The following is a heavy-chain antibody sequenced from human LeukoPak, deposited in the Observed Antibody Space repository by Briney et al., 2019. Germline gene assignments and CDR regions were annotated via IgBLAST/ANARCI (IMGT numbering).Heavy chain of an antibody. V-gene: IGHV3-7*01. D-gene: IGHD4-11*01. CDR1: GFTFSSYW. CDR3: ARDTPTPCTVTTKCYYYYGMDV. CDR2: IKQDGSEK. J-gene: IGHJ6*02. Sequence: PGGSLRLSCAASGFTFSSYWMSWVRQAPGKGLEWVANIKQDGSEKYYVDSVKGRFTISRDNAKNSLYLQMNSLGAEDTAVYYCARDTPTPCTVTTKCYYYYGMDVWGQGTTVTVSS.